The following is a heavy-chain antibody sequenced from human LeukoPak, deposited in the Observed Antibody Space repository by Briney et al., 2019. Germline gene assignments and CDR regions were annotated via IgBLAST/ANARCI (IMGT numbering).Heavy chain of an antibody. CDR1: GFTFSSYA. J-gene: IGHJ3*02. V-gene: IGHV3-23*01. D-gene: IGHD2-21*02. CDR2: ISGSGGST. CDR3: AKEDPWVVTAIPDLSAFDI. Sequence: GSLRLSCAASGFTFSSYAMSWVRQAPGKGLEWVSAISGSGGSTYYADSVKGRFTISRDNSKNTLYLQMSSLRAEDTAVYYCAKEDPWVVTAIPDLSAFDIWGQGTMVTVSS.